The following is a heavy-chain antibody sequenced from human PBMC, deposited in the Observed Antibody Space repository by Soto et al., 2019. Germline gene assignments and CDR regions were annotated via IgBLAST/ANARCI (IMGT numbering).Heavy chain of an antibody. Sequence: GGSLRLSCAASGFTFSSYAMHWVRQAPGKGLEWVAVISYDGSNKYYADSVKGRFTISRDNSKNTLYLQMNSLRAEDTAVYYCARASYYGPSQLYYYYGMDVWGQGTTVTVSS. J-gene: IGHJ6*02. CDR1: GFTFSSYA. CDR3: ARASYYGPSQLYYYYGMDV. CDR2: ISYDGSNK. D-gene: IGHD3-10*01. V-gene: IGHV3-30-3*01.